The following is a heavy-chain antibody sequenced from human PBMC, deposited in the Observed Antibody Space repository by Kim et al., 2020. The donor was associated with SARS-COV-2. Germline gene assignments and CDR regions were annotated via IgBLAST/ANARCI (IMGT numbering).Heavy chain of an antibody. J-gene: IGHJ4*02. CDR2: IHWNGDE. CDR1: GFSLTTFGVG. V-gene: IGHV2-5*01. D-gene: IGHD3-10*01. Sequence: SGPTLVNPTQTLTLTCTFSGFSLTTFGVGVGWIRQPPGKALASLAGIHWNGDEHYSPSLRIRLTITKDTSKNQVVLPQTNMDPADSATYYCAQRLINMGLAYWGQGTLLIVS. CDR3: AQRLINMGLAY.